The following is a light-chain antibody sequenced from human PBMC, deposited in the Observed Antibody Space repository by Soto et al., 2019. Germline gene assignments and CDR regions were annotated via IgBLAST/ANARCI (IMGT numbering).Light chain of an antibody. V-gene: IGLV2-11*01. J-gene: IGLJ1*01. Sequence: QSVLTQPRSVSGSPGQSVTISCTGTSSDVGGYNYVSWYQQHPGKAPKLMIYDVSKRPSGVPDRFSGSKSGNTASLTISGLQAEDEADYYCCSYAGSYTYDFGTGTKVTV. CDR1: SSDVGGYNY. CDR3: CSYAGSYTYD. CDR2: DVS.